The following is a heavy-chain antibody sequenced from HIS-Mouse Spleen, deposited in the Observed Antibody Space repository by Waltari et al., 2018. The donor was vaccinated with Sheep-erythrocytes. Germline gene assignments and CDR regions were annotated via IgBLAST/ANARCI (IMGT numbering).Heavy chain of an antibody. J-gene: IGHJ4*02. V-gene: IGHV4-39*07. CDR2: IYYSGST. CDR1: GGSISSSSYY. Sequence: QLQLQESGPGLVKPSETLSLPCTVSGGSISSSSYYWGGIRQPPGKGLEWIGSIYYSGSTYYNPSLKSRVTISVDTSKNQFSLKLSSVTAADTAVYYCAREAHNWNYFDYWGQGTLVTVSS. CDR3: AREAHNWNYFDY. D-gene: IGHD1-20*01.